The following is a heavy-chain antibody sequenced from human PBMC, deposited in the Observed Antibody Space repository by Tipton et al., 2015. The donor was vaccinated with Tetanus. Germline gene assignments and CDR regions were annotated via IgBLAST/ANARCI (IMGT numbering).Heavy chain of an antibody. J-gene: IGHJ4*02. CDR3: ARDRHSYESSGYYLFDN. CDR1: GGSMSTSGHY. V-gene: IGHV4-39*02. D-gene: IGHD3-22*01. Sequence: TLSLTCIVSGGSMSTSGHYGAWVRQSPGQGLEWIGSLSYSGRTYYNPSLKSRVTMSVDTSKKDFSVRLRSVTAADTAVYYCARDRHSYESSGYYLFDNWGQGTLVTVSA. CDR2: LSYSGRT.